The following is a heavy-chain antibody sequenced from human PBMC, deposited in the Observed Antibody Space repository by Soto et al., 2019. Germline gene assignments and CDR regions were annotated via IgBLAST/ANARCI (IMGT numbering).Heavy chain of an antibody. Sequence: GASVKVSCKASGYTFTSYGISWVRQAPGQGLEWMGWISAYNGNTNYAQKLQGRVTMTTDTSTSTAYMELRSLRSDDTAVYYCARAGYSSSWYIESYYYYGMDVWGQGTTVTVS. CDR2: ISAYNGNT. V-gene: IGHV1-18*01. J-gene: IGHJ6*02. CDR1: GYTFTSYG. CDR3: ARAGYSSSWYIESYYYYGMDV. D-gene: IGHD6-13*01.